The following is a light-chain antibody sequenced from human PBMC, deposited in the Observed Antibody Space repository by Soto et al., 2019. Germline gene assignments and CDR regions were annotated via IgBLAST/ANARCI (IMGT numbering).Light chain of an antibody. CDR1: SSNTGSNY. V-gene: IGLV1-47*02. J-gene: IGLJ1*01. CDR2: SNN. Sequence: QSVLTQPPSASGTPGQRVTISCSGSSSNTGSNYVYWYQQLPGTAPKLLIYSNNQRPSGVPDRFSGSKSGTSASLAISGLRSEDEADYYCAAWDDSLSGYVFGTGTKVTVL. CDR3: AAWDDSLSGYV.